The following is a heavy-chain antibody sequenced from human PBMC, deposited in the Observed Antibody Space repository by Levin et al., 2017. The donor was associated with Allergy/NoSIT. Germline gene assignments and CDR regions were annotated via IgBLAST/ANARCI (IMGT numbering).Heavy chain of an antibody. D-gene: IGHD3-10*01. CDR2: ISGSGGST. CDR1: GFTFSSYA. V-gene: IGHV3-23*01. CDR3: ARPYYYGSGSYYMLDY. J-gene: IGHJ4*02. Sequence: GGSLRLSCAASGFTFSSYAMSWVRQAPGKGLEWVSAISGSGGSTYYADSVKGRFTISRDNSKNTLYLQMNSLRAEDTAVYYCARPYYYGSGSYYMLDYWGQGTLVTVSS.